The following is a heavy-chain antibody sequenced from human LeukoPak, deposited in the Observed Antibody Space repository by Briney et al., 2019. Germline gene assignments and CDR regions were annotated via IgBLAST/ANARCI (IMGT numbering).Heavy chain of an antibody. J-gene: IGHJ3*02. V-gene: IGHV1-18*01. CDR1: GYTFTSYG. D-gene: IGHD3-22*01. CDR2: ISAYNGNT. CDR3: ARCDDSNGYYGPLAAFDI. Sequence: GASVKVSCKASGYTFTSYGISWVRQAPGQGLEWMGWISAYNGNTNYAQKLQGRVTMTTDTSTSTAYMELRSLRSDDTAVYYCARCDDSNGYYGPLAAFDIWGQGTMVTVSS.